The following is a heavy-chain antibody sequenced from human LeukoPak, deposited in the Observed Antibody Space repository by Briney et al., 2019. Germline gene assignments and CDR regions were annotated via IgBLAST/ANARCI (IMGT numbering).Heavy chain of an antibody. Sequence: PGGSLRLSCAASGFTFSSYSMNWVRQAPGKGLEWVSSISSSSSYIYYADSVKGRFTISRDNAKNSLYLQMNSLRAEDTALYYCARIVAARPLGWFDPWGQGTLVTVSS. V-gene: IGHV3-21*04. D-gene: IGHD6-6*01. J-gene: IGHJ5*02. CDR2: ISSSSSYI. CDR1: GFTFSSYS. CDR3: ARIVAARPLGWFDP.